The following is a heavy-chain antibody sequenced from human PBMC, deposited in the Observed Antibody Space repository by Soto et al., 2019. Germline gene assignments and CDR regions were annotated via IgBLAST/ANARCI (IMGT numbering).Heavy chain of an antibody. V-gene: IGHV3-23*01. CDR2: ISGSGGST. J-gene: IGHJ3*02. CDR3: VKDRGRKWLRSDAFDI. D-gene: IGHD5-12*01. CDR1: GFTFSSYA. Sequence: EVQLLESGGGLVQPGGSLRLSCAASGFTFSSYAMSWVRQAPGKGLEWVSAISGSGGSTYYADSVKGRFTISRDNSKNTLYLQMSSLRAEDTAVYYCVKDRGRKWLRSDAFDIWGQGTMVTVSS.